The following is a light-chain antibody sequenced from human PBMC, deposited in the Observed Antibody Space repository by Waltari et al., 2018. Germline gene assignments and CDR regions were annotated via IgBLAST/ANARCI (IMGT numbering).Light chain of an antibody. CDR2: DYH. CDR1: SSNIGSAYD. V-gene: IGLV1-40*01. Sequence: QSVLTQPPSVSGAPGQRVTFSCTGSSSNIGSAYDVNWYQQVPGTAPKLPIYDYHNRPSGVPDRFSGSKSGTSASRAITGLQAEDEADYYCQSYDISLSGWVFGGGTKLTVL. J-gene: IGLJ3*02. CDR3: QSYDISLSGWV.